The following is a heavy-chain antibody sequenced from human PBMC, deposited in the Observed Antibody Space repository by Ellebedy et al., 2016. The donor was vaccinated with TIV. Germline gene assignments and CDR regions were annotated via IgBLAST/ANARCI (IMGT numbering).Heavy chain of an antibody. J-gene: IGHJ4*02. V-gene: IGHV3-30*18. Sequence: PGGSLRLSCAASGFSFSTYGMHWVRQAPGKGLEWVAVVSYAGNNKYYADSVKGRFTISRDNSKNTLYLQMNSLRAEDTDVYYCAKDAREKAKISWEHDSWGQGTLVTVSS. CDR1: GFSFSTYG. CDR3: AKDAREKAKISWEHDS. D-gene: IGHD5-24*01. CDR2: VSYAGNNK.